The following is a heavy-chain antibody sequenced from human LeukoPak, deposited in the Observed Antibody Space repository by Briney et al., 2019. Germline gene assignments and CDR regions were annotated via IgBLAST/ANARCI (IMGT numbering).Heavy chain of an antibody. D-gene: IGHD6-13*01. J-gene: IGHJ5*02. V-gene: IGHV4-59*01. CDR3: ASPAGTGWFDP. CDR1: GGSISSYY. CDR2: IYYSGST. Sequence: PSETLSLTCTVSGGSISSYYWSWIRQPPGKGLEWIGYIYYSGSTNYNPSLKSRVTISVDTSKNQFSLKLSSVTAADTAVYYCASPAGTGWFDPWGQGTLVTVSS.